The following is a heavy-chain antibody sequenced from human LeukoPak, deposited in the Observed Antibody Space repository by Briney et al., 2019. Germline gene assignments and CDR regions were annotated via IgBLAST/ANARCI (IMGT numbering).Heavy chain of an antibody. Sequence: GSLRLSCAASGFSFGSYWMHWVRQAPGKGLVWVSRINSDGSSTNYADSVKGRFTISRDNAKNTHYLQMDSLRAEDTAVYYCTRDRGDGYISFDYWGQGTLVTVSS. J-gene: IGHJ4*02. D-gene: IGHD5-24*01. CDR1: GFSFGSYW. CDR2: INSDGSST. V-gene: IGHV3-74*01. CDR3: TRDRGDGYISFDY.